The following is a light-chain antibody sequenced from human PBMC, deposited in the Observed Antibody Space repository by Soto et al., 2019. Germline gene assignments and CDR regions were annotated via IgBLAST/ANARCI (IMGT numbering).Light chain of an antibody. CDR1: ESLLHSNGYNY. J-gene: IGKJ2*01. Sequence: DIVMTQSPRSLPVTPGEPASISCRASESLLHSNGYNYLDWYLQKPVQSPQLLIYLGSNRASGVPYRFSGSESGTDFTLKISRVEAEDVAVYYCKQALQTYTFGQGTKLEIK. CDR3: KQALQTYT. CDR2: LGS. V-gene: IGKV2-28*01.